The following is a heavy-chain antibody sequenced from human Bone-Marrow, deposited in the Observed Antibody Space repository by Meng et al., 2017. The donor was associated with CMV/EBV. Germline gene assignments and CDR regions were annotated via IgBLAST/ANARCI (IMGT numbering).Heavy chain of an antibody. D-gene: IGHD2-2*01. Sequence: GESLKISCAASGFTFTKYAMTWVRQAPGKGLEWVSSISGSGRSTYYADSVKGRFTISRDNSNNMLYVQMNSLRAEDTAVYYCARDTIGYCSSTSCSYYYGMDVWGQGTTVTVSS. CDR1: GFTFTKYA. CDR2: ISGSGRST. CDR3: ARDTIGYCSSTSCSYYYGMDV. J-gene: IGHJ6*01. V-gene: IGHV3-23*01.